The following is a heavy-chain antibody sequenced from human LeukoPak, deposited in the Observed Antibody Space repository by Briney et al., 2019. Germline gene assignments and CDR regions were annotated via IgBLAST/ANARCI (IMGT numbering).Heavy chain of an antibody. CDR2: ISSGGSTI. CDR1: GFTFSDYY. CDR3: ASNSGYDKYYFDY. Sequence: GGSLRLSCAVSGFTFSDYYMSWIRQAPGKGLEWVSYISSGGSTISRADSVKGRFTISRDNAENSLYLQMNSLRAEDTAVYYCASNSGYDKYYFDYWGQGTLVTVSS. D-gene: IGHD5-12*01. V-gene: IGHV3-11*04. J-gene: IGHJ4*02.